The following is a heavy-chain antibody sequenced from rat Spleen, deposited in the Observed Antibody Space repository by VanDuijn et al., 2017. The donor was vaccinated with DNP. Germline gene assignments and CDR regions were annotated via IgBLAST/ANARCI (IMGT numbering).Heavy chain of an antibody. D-gene: IGHD1-2*01. V-gene: IGHV5-22*01. Sequence: EVQLVESGGGLVQPGRSMKLSCTVSGFTFTDFYMAWVRQAPKKGLEWVATISYDGSSTYYRDSVKGRFTISRDNAKSTLYLQMNSLRSEDTATYYCATAGSYGFDYWGQGVMVTVSS. CDR2: ISYDGSST. CDR1: GFTFTDFY. CDR3: ATAGSYGFDY. J-gene: IGHJ2*01.